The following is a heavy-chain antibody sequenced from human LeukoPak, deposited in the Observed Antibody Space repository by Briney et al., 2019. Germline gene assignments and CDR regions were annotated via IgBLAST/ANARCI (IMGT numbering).Heavy chain of an antibody. CDR2: IYPGDSDT. CDR1: GYSLTSYW. Sequence: GESLKISCKGSGYSLTSYWIGWVRQMPGKGLEWMGIIYPGDSDTRYSPSFQGQVTISADKSISTAYLQWSSLKASDTAMYYCARQERDGYSYGLYYFDYWGQGTLVTVSS. CDR3: ARQERDGYSYGLYYFDY. V-gene: IGHV5-51*01. D-gene: IGHD5-18*01. J-gene: IGHJ4*02.